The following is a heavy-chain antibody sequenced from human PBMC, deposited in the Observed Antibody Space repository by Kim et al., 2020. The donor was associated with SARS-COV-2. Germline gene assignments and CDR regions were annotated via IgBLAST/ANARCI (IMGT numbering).Heavy chain of an antibody. CDR2: T. J-gene: IGHJ3*02. Sequence: TYSAGAVKGRFTISRDNSRNTLYLQMNSLRADDTALYYCAKDRPGGDAFDIWGQGTTVTVSS. D-gene: IGHD3-16*01. CDR3: AKDRPGGDAFDI. V-gene: IGHV3-23*01.